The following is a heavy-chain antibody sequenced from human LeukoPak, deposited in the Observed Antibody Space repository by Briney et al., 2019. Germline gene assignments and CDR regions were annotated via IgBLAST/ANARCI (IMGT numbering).Heavy chain of an antibody. CDR1: GFTFSTYA. V-gene: IGHV3-30-3*01. CDR2: ISYDGINK. Sequence: LGRSLRLSCAASGFTFSTYAMHWFRKGPGKGLEWVAVISYDGINKFYADSVKGRFTISRDNSKNTLYLQMSSLSAEHTAVYYCARTTTPHYYGSGSYALGYWGQGTLVTVPS. J-gene: IGHJ4*02. CDR3: ARTTTPHYYGSGSYALGY. D-gene: IGHD3-10*01.